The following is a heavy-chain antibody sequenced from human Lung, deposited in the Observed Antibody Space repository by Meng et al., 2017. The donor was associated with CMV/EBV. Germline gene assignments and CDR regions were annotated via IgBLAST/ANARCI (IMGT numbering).Heavy chain of an antibody. CDR3: ARSSGWLTPGGYGMDV. Sequence: SXKISXAASGFTFSSYEMYWVRQAPGKGLEWVAYISTSGTTIYYADSVRGRFTISRDNAKNSLFLQMNSLRAEDTAVYYCARSSGWLTPGGYGMDVWGQGXTVTVSS. V-gene: IGHV3-48*03. D-gene: IGHD2-15*01. CDR2: ISTSGTTI. CDR1: GFTFSSYE. J-gene: IGHJ6*02.